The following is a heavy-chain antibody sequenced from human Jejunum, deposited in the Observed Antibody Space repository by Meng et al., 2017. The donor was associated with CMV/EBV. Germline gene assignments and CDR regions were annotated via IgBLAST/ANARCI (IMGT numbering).Heavy chain of an antibody. CDR2: IYYRESD. CDR1: GGSINSTDHY. D-gene: IGHD3-16*01. Sequence: QVQLQESGPRLVRPSETLSLTCTVSGGSINSTDHYWGWIRQSPGRGLEWIANIYYRESDYYNPSLRSRVTISVDTSKNQFSLKMTSVTASDTAVYYCVRRGGKWAQTRYYFDLWGQGTLVTVSS. CDR3: VRRGGKWAQTRYYFDL. V-gene: IGHV4-39*01. J-gene: IGHJ4*02.